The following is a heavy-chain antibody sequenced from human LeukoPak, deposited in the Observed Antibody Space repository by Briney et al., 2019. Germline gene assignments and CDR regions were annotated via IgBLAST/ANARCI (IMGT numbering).Heavy chain of an antibody. CDR3: ARDFTGGKFYWYFDL. CDR2: IFYSGGS. D-gene: IGHD7-27*01. CDR1: GGSISSYY. Sequence: SGTLSLTCIVSGGSISSYYWTWIRQPPRKGLEWIGYIFYSGGSNYNPSLKSRVTISVDTSKNHFSLKLSSVTAADTAVYYCARDFTGGKFYWYFDLWGRGTLVSVSS. J-gene: IGHJ2*01. V-gene: IGHV4-59*01.